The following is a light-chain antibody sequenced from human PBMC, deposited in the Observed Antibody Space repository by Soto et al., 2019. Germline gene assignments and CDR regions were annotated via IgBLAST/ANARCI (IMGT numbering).Light chain of an antibody. Sequence: TQSPLSLHVTPGAPASISCRSSQSLLHSNGYNYLNWYQQKPGKAPKLLIYDASSLESGVPSRFSGSGSGTEFTLTISSLQPEDFATYYCLQHNSFPPTFGQGTKVDI. J-gene: IGKJ1*01. CDR1: QSLLHSNGYNY. V-gene: IGKV1-17*01. CDR3: LQHNSFPPT. CDR2: DAS.